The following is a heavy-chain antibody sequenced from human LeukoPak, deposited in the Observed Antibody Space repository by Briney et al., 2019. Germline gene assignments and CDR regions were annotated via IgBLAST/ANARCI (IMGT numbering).Heavy chain of an antibody. J-gene: IGHJ4*02. CDR3: ARDHVVDGLVFDY. V-gene: IGHV3-7*01. D-gene: IGHD2-15*01. Sequence: GGSLRLSCAASGFTFSSHWMSWVRQAPGKGLEWVANINQDGSEKYYVDSVKGRFTISRDNAKNSLYLQMNTLSPEDSAIYYCARDHVVDGLVFDYWGQGTLVTVSP. CDR2: INQDGSEK. CDR1: GFTFSSHW.